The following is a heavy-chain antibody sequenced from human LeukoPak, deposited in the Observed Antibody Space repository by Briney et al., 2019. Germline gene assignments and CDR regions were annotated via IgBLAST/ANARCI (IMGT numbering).Heavy chain of an antibody. CDR3: AKGGGSGTYYLDY. CDR2: ISGSGGSA. V-gene: IGHV3-23*01. D-gene: IGHD3-10*01. CDR1: GFTFSSYA. Sequence: PGGSLRLSCAASGFTFSSYAMSWVRQAPGKGLEWVSAISGSGGSAFYADSVKGRFTISRDNSKSTLYLQTNSLRAEDTAVYYCAKGGGSGTYYLDYWGQGTLVTVSS. J-gene: IGHJ4*02.